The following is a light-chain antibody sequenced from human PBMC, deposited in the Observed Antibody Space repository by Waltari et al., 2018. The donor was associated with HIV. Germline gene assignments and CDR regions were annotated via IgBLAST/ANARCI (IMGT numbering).Light chain of an antibody. CDR3: SSYAPTNNFYVL. J-gene: IGLJ2*01. CDR2: EVT. CDR1: SSDIGGYNY. Sequence: QSALTQPPSASGSPGQSVTISCTGTSSDIGGYNYVSWYQQHPGKAPKLIMTEVTKRPSGVPDSFSGSKSGNTASLTVSGLQAEDEAHYYCSSYAPTNNFYVLFGGGTALTVL. V-gene: IGLV2-8*01.